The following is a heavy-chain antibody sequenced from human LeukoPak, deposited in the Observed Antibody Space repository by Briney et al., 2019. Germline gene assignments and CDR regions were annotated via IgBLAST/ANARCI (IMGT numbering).Heavy chain of an antibody. CDR3: ARDPVGEYILNWFDP. CDR2: IHPNSGGT. D-gene: IGHD3-10*01. V-gene: IGHV1-2*02. J-gene: IGHJ5*02. Sequence: GASVKVSCKASGYTFTGYYMHWVRQAPGQGLEWMGWIHPNSGGTNYAQKFQGRVTMTRDTSISTAYMELSRLRSDDTAVYYCARDPVGEYILNWFDPWGQGTLVTVSS. CDR1: GYTFTGYY.